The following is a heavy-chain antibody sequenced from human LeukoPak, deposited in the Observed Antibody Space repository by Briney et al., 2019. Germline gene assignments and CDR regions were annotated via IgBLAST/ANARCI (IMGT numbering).Heavy chain of an antibody. Sequence: SQTLSLTCTVSGGSISSGDYYWSWYRQQPGMGLEWIGYIYYSGSTYYNPSLKSRVTISVDTSKNQFSLKLSSVTAADTAVYYCATSGWYSSLALDYWGQGTLVTVSS. CDR3: ATSGWYSSLALDY. CDR2: IYYSGST. V-gene: IGHV4-31*03. D-gene: IGHD6-19*01. CDR1: GGSISSGDYY. J-gene: IGHJ4*02.